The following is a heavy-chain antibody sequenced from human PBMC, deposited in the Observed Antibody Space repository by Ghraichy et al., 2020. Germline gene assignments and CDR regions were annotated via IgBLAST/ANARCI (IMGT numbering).Heavy chain of an antibody. CDR3: ARHRQGGYRNWYFDL. D-gene: IGHD5-24*01. V-gene: IGHV4-39*01. Sequence: TLSLTCTVSGGSISSSSYYWGWIRQPPGKGLEWIGSIYYSGSTYYNPSLKSRVTISVDTSKNQFSLKLSSVTAADTAVYYCARHRQGGYRNWYFDLWGRGTLVTVSS. CDR2: IYYSGST. J-gene: IGHJ2*01. CDR1: GGSISSSSYY.